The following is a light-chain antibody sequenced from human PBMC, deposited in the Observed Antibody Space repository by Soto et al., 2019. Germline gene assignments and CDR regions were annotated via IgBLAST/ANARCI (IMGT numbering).Light chain of an antibody. J-gene: IGKJ4*01. V-gene: IGKV3-20*01. CDR2: GAS. Sequence: EIVLTQSPGTLSLSPGERANLSCRASQSVRSNELAWYQQKPGQAPRLLIYGASSRATAIPDRVSGSGSGTDFTLTISRLEPDDFAVYYCQQYGSSPLTFGGGTNVEFK. CDR3: QQYGSSPLT. CDR1: QSVRSNE.